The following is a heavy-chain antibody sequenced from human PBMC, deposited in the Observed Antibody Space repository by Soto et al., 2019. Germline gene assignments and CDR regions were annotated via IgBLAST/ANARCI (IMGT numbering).Heavy chain of an antibody. CDR1: GFTFSSYG. D-gene: IGHD3-10*01. V-gene: IGHV3-33*01. J-gene: IGHJ3*02. CDR3: ARAFRGGRSRQDAFDI. Sequence: QVQLVESGGGVVQPGRSLRLSCAASGFTFSSYGMHWVRQAPGKGLEWVAVIWYDGSNKYYADSVKGRFTISRDNSKNTLYLQMNSLRAEDTAVYYCARAFRGGRSRQDAFDIWGQGTMVTVSS. CDR2: IWYDGSNK.